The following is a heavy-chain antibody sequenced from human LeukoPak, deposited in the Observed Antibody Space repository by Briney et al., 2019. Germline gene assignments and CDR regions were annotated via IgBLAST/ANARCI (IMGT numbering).Heavy chain of an antibody. CDR2: IIPIFGTA. V-gene: IGHV1-69*13. CDR3: ATADCSSTSCYGAHNWFDP. Sequence: SVKVSCKASGGTFSSYAISRVRQAPGQGLEWMGGIIPIFGTANYAQKFQGRVTITADESTSTAYMELSSLRSEDTAVYYCATADCSSTSCYGAHNWFDPWGQGTLVTVSS. D-gene: IGHD2-2*01. CDR1: GGTFSSYA. J-gene: IGHJ5*02.